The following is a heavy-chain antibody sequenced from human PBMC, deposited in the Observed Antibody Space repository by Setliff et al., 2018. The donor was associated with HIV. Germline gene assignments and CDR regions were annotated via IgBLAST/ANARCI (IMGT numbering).Heavy chain of an antibody. D-gene: IGHD6-19*01. CDR1: GFPFSSYG. Sequence: ASVKVSCKASGFPFSSYGISWVRQAPGQGLEWMGWISAYNGKTEYAQNFQGRVTMTTDISTSTAWTSTSTAYMELRSLRSDDTAVYYCASCMAGHYYYYMDVWGKGTTVTVS. CDR2: ISAYNGKT. V-gene: IGHV1-18*01. CDR3: ASCMAGHYYYYMDV. J-gene: IGHJ6*03.